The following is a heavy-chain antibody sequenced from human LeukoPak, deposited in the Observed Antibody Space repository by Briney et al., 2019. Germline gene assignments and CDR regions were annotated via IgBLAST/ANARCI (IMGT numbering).Heavy chain of an antibody. J-gene: IGHJ4*02. CDR1: EYSFTSYW. V-gene: IGHV5-51*01. CDR3: ARERYSSSWSGSLDY. Sequence: GESLKISCKGSEYSFTSYWIGWVRQMPGKGLEWMGVIDPGDSDTRYSPSFQGQVTISADKSICTAYLQWSSLKASDTAMYYCARERYSSSWSGSLDYWGQGTLVTVSS. D-gene: IGHD6-13*01. CDR2: IDPGDSDT.